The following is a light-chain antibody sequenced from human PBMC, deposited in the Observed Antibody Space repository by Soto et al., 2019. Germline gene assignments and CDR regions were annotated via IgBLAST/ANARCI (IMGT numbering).Light chain of an antibody. CDR3: SSYTSSSTLV. Sequence: QSALTQPAFVSGSPGQSITLSCTGTNSDIGGYNFVSWYQQHPGKVPKLMIYDVTNRPSGVSNRFSGSKSGNTASLTISGLPADEEADEYCSSYTSSSTLVFGAGTQVTVL. CDR2: DVT. J-gene: IGLJ1*01. CDR1: NSDIGGYNF. V-gene: IGLV2-14*01.